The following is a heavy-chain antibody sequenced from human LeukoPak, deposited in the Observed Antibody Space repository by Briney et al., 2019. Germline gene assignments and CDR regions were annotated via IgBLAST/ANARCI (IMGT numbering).Heavy chain of an antibody. CDR2: ISSSSSYI. D-gene: IGHD3-10*01. CDR1: GFTFSSYS. Sequence: GGSLRLSCAASGFTFSSYSMNWVRQAPGKGLEWVSSISSSSSYIYYADSVKGRFTISRDNAKNSLYLQMKSLRAEDTAVYYCARDGRVRGVTPLDYWGQGTLVTVSS. J-gene: IGHJ4*02. CDR3: ARDGRVRGVTPLDY. V-gene: IGHV3-21*01.